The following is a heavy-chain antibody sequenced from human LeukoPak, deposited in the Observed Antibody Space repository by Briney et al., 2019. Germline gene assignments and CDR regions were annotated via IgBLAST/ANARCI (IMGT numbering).Heavy chain of an antibody. CDR1: GFTFSDYY. V-gene: IGHV3-11*04. D-gene: IGHD3-10*01. CDR2: ISSSGSTI. Sequence: GGSLRLSCAASGFTFSDYYMSWIRQAPGKGLEWVSYISSSGSTIYYADSVKGRFTISRDNAKQSLYLQMNSLRAEDTAVYYCAGQYYSDSGGPPGFWGQGTLVIVSS. CDR3: AGQYYSDSGGPPGF. J-gene: IGHJ4*02.